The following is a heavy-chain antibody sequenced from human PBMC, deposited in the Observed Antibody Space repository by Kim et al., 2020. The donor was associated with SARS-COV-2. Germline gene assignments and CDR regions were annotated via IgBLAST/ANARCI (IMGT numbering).Heavy chain of an antibody. D-gene: IGHD3-9*01. CDR2: IYWDDDK. Sequence: SGPTLVNPTQSLTLTCTFSGFSLTTTGVGVGWIRQPPGKALEWLALIYWDDDKRYSPSLQSRLTLTKDTTRNQVVLKMTNMDPVDTATYFCAQEGTYFDGSGNYIVYGGQGSLVTLSS. CDR1: GFSLTTTGVG. J-gene: IGHJ4*02. CDR3: AQEGTYFDGSGNYIVY. V-gene: IGHV2-5*02.